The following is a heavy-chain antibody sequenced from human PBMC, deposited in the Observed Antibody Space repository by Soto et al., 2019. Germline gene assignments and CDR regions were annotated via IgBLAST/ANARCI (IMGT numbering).Heavy chain of an antibody. J-gene: IGHJ2*01. Sequence: EVQELESGGGLVQPGGSLRLSCAASGFTFSSYATSWVRQVPGKGLEWVSYISGSGGRTHSADSVKGRLNISRDNSKNTLYLQMNSLRAEDTAIYYCAKAHGDYALWYFDLRGRCTLVTVSS. CDR1: GFTFSSYA. CDR3: AKAHGDYALWYFDL. V-gene: IGHV3-23*01. CDR2: ISGSGGRT. D-gene: IGHD4-17*01.